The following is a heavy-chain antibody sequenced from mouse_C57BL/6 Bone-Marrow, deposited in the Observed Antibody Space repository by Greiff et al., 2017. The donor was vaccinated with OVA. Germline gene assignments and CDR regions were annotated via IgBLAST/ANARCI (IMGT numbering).Heavy chain of an antibody. CDR2: IYPRDGST. CDR3: GRGTYYFDY. CDR1: GYTFTDYD. V-gene: IGHV1-78*01. Sequence: VQLQQSDAELVKPGASVKISCKASGYTFTDYDMHWMKQRPEQGLEWIGYIYPRDGSTKYNEKFKGKATLTADKSSSTAYMQLNSLTSEDSAGYCWGRGTYYFDYWGQGTTLTVSS. J-gene: IGHJ2*01. D-gene: IGHD5-1*01.